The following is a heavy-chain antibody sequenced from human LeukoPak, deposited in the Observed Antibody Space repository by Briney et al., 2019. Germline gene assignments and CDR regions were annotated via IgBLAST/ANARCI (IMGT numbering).Heavy chain of an antibody. J-gene: IGHJ5*01. D-gene: IGHD3-10*01. V-gene: IGHV5-51*01. CDR2: IYPGDSDT. Sequence: GESLRISCRDSGYSFTNYWIGWVRQMPGKGLEWMGIIYPGDSDTRYSPSFQGQVTFPVDKSTSTAYLQWSSLKASDTAMYYCARPSASGSKSDRGWFDSWGQGTLVTVSS. CDR3: ARPSASGSKSDRGWFDS. CDR1: GYSFTNYW.